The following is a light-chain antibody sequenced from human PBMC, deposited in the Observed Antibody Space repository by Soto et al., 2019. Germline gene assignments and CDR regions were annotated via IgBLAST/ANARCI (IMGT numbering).Light chain of an antibody. J-gene: IGKJ2*01. CDR3: QQYTSDLDT. CDR1: KNRLTY. CDR2: DAS. Sequence: DIQLTQFPSTLSASVGGTVTITFRASKNRLTYLAGYHQKPGRAPKLLIHDASTLEDGVPSRFSGSGSGTEFSLTISRLQTEDFAMYHCQQYTSDLDTFVQGTKLQ. V-gene: IGKV1-5*01.